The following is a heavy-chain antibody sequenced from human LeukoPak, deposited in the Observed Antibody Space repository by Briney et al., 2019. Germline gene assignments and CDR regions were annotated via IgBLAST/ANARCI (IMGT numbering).Heavy chain of an antibody. V-gene: IGHV4-34*01. J-gene: IGHJ4*02. D-gene: IGHD4-11*01. CDR1: GGSFSGYY. CDR2: INHSGST. CDR3: ARHHDYSNYDY. Sequence: PSETLSLTCAVYGGSFSGYYWSWIRQPPGKGLEWIGEINHSGSTNYNPSLKSRVTISVDTPKNQFSLKLSSVTAADTAVYYCARHHDYSNYDYWGQGTLVTVSS.